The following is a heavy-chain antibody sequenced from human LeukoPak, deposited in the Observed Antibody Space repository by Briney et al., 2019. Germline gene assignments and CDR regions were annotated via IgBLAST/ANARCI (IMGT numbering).Heavy chain of an antibody. CDR1: GFTFSTHD. V-gene: IGHV3-48*04. CDR3: AKALGLTGSYLLLDAFDI. CDR2: INSRSSTI. Sequence: PGGSLRLSCAASGFTFSTHDVNWVRQAPGKGLEWVSFINSRSSTIYYADSVKGRFTISRDNAKNSLYLQMNSLRAEDTAVYYCAKALGLTGSYLLLDAFDIWGQGTMVTVSS. D-gene: IGHD1-26*01. J-gene: IGHJ3*02.